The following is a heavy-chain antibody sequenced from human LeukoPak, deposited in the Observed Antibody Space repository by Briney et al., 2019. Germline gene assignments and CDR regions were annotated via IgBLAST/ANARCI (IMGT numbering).Heavy chain of an antibody. CDR2: INWNGGST. CDR3: ARFSRRSGIQLWLPFDY. Sequence: TGGSLRLSCAASGFTFDDYGMSWVRQAPGKGLDWVSGINWNGGSTGYADSVKGRFTISRDNAKNSLYLQMNSLRAEDTALYYCARFSRRSGIQLWLPFDYWGQGTLVTVSS. V-gene: IGHV3-20*04. J-gene: IGHJ4*02. CDR1: GFTFDDYG. D-gene: IGHD5-18*01.